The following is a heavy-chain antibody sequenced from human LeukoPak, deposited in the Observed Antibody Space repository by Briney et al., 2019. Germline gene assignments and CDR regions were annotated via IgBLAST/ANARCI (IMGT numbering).Heavy chain of an antibody. D-gene: IGHD2-15*01. V-gene: IGHV3-7*03. CDR3: ARTFGYCSGSSCYPNRLDY. CDR2: IKQDGSEK. Sequence: GGSLRLSCAASGFTFSSYWMSWVRQAPGKGLEWVANIKQDGSEKYYVDSVKGRFTISRDNAKNSLYLQMNSLRAEDTAVYYCARTFGYCSGSSCYPNRLDYWGQGTLVTVSS. CDR1: GFTFSSYW. J-gene: IGHJ4*02.